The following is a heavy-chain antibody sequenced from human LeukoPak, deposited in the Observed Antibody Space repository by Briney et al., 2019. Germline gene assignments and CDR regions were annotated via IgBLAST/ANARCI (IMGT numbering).Heavy chain of an antibody. Sequence: ASVKVSCKASGYTFTGYYMHWVRQAPGQGLEWMGWINPNSGGTNYAQKFQGRVTMTRDTSISTAYMELSRLRSDDTAVYHCARDPRPSYSSSWEYYFDYWGQGTLVTVSS. V-gene: IGHV1-2*02. CDR2: INPNSGGT. CDR1: GYTFTGYY. D-gene: IGHD6-13*01. CDR3: ARDPRPSYSSSWEYYFDY. J-gene: IGHJ4*02.